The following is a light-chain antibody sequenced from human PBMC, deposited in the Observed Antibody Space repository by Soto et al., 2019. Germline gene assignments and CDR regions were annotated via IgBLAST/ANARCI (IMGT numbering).Light chain of an antibody. CDR3: QQYDKWPPGWT. V-gene: IGKV3-15*01. J-gene: IGKJ1*01. CDR2: DAS. CDR1: QSVSTN. Sequence: EIVMTQSPATLSVSPGERATLSCRASQSVSTNLAWFQQKPGQAPRLLNYDASSRATGSPARFSGSGSGTEFTLTISSLQSEDFAVYYCQQYDKWPPGWTFGQGTKV.